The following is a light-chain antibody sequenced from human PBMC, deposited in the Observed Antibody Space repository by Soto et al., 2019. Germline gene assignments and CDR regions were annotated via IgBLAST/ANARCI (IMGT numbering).Light chain of an antibody. CDR2: AAS. CDR3: QQYGSLPIT. V-gene: IGKV1-33*01. J-gene: IGKJ5*01. Sequence: DIQMTQSPSSLSGSVGDRVTITCQASQDIRNSVNWYQQKPGKAPKLLLSAASNLETGDPLRFSGSGSGTDFAFIISSLQPEDVATYFCQQYGSLPITFGQGTRLEIK. CDR1: QDIRNS.